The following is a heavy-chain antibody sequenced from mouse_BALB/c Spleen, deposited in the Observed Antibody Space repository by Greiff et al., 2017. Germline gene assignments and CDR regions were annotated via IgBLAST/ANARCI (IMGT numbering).Heavy chain of an antibody. Sequence: LQQPGSELVRPGASVKLSCKASGYTFTSYWMHWVKQRHGQGLEWIGNIYPGSGSTNYDEKFKSKGTLTVDTSSSTAYMHLSSLTSEDSAVYYWTRGGLYYDSSYNYAMDYWGQGTSVTVSS. D-gene: IGHD1-1*01. V-gene: IGHV1S22*01. CDR1: GYTFTSYW. CDR2: IYPGSGST. CDR3: TRGGLYYDSSYNYAMDY. J-gene: IGHJ4*01.